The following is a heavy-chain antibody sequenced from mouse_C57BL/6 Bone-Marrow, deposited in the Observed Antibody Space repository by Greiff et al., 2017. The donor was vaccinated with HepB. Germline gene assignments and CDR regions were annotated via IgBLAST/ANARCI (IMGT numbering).Heavy chain of an antibody. V-gene: IGHV2-5*01. CDR2: IWRGGST. CDR3: AKRRGGLSTVVGYFDV. Sequence: VQLQQSGPGLVQPSQSLSITCTVSGFSLTSYGVHWVRQSPGKGLEWLGVIWRGGSTDYNAAFMSRLSITKDNSKSQVFFKMNSRQADDTAIYYCAKRRGGLSTVVGYFDVWGTGTTVTVSS. D-gene: IGHD1-1*01. CDR1: GFSLTSYG. J-gene: IGHJ1*03.